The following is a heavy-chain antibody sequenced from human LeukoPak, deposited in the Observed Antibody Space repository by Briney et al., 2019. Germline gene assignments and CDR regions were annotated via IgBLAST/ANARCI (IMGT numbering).Heavy chain of an antibody. CDR1: GFTFSSYV. CDR2: ISGSGGST. V-gene: IGHV3-23*01. D-gene: IGHD5-18*01. Sequence: GGSLRLSCAASGFTFSSYVMSWVRQAPGKGLEWVTAISGSGGSTYYADSVKGRFTISRDNSKNTLYLQMNSLRAEDTAVYYCAREIYSYGFGYYYYYMDVWGKGTTVTVSS. J-gene: IGHJ6*03. CDR3: AREIYSYGFGYYYYYMDV.